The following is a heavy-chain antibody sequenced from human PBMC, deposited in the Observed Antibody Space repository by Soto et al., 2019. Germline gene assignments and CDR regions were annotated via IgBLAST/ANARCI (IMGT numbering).Heavy chain of an antibody. CDR1: GFTVSSNY. CDR3: ARDPRDNLHYGMDV. J-gene: IGHJ6*02. CDR2: IYSGGST. D-gene: IGHD1-20*01. Sequence: EGQLLQSGGGLIQPGGSLRLSCAASGFTVSSNYMSWVRQAPGKGLEWVSVIYSGGSTYYADSVKGRFTISRDNSKNTLYLQMNSLRAEDTAVYYCARDPRDNLHYGMDVWGQGTTVTVSS. V-gene: IGHV3-53*01.